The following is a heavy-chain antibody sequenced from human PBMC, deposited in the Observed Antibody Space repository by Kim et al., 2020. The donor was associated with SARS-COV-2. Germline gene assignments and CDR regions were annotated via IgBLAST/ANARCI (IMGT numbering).Heavy chain of an antibody. V-gene: IGHV3-23*01. Sequence: SVKGRFTISRDNSKNTLYLQMNSLRAEDTAVYYCAKVVVAATNYYYGMDVWGQGTTVTVSS. CDR3: AKVVVAATNYYYGMDV. D-gene: IGHD2-15*01. J-gene: IGHJ6*02.